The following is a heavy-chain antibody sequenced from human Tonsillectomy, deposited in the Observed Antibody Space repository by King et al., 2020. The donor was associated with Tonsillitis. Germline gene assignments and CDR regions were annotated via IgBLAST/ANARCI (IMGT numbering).Heavy chain of an antibody. CDR1: GFTFSDYA. J-gene: IGHJ4*02. D-gene: IGHD6-19*01. Sequence: VQLVESGGGLVQPGGSLRLSCAASGFTFSDYAMTWVRQAPGKGLEWVSGISASGVSTYYADSVKGRFTISRDNSKNTLYLQMNSLRAEDTAVYYCAKVTNSGGYDYFDYWGQGTLVTVSS. CDR2: ISASGVST. CDR3: AKVTNSGGYDYFDY. V-gene: IGHV3-23*04.